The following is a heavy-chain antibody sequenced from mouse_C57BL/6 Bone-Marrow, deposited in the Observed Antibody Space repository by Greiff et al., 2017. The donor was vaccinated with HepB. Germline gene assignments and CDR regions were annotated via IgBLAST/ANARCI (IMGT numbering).Heavy chain of an antibody. D-gene: IGHD2-4*01. CDR1: GYTFTSYW. CDR3: ARGSTMITDWYFDV. Sequence: QVQLQQPGAELVMPGASVKLSCKASGYTFTSYWMHWVKQRPGQGLEWIGEIDPSDSYTNYNQKFKGKSTLTVDKSSSTAYMHLSSLTSEDSAVYYCARGSTMITDWYFDVWGTGTTVTVSS. CDR2: IDPSDSYT. V-gene: IGHV1-69*01. J-gene: IGHJ1*03.